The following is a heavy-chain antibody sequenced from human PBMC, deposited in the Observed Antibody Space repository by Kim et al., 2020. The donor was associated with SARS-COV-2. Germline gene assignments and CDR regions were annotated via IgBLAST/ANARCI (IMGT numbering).Heavy chain of an antibody. CDR3: TTDSRGWLQLNY. D-gene: IGHD5-12*01. J-gene: IGHJ4*02. V-gene: IGHV3-15*01. Sequence: DYAAPVKGRFTISRDDSKNTLYLQINSLKTEDTAVYYCTTDSRGWLQLNYWGQGTLVTVSS.